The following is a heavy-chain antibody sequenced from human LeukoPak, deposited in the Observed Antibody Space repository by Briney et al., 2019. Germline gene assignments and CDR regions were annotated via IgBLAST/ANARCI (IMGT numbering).Heavy chain of an antibody. CDR2: ISSGSSYI. V-gene: IGHV3-21*01. Sequence: PGGSLRLSCAASGFTFSSYSMKWVRQAPGKGLEWVSSISSGSSYIYYADSVKGRFTVSRDNAKNSLYLQMSSLRAEDTAVYYRARDYDSSAEDYFDYWGQGTLVTVSS. CDR3: ARDYDSSAEDYFDY. D-gene: IGHD3-22*01. J-gene: IGHJ4*02. CDR1: GFTFSSYS.